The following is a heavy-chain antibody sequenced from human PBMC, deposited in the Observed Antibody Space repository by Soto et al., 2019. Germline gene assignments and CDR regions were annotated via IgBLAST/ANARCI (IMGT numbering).Heavy chain of an antibody. CDR1: GFTFSSYD. J-gene: IGHJ4*02. CDR3: TSHIQTTGFDY. CDR2: ISFDGTKI. V-gene: IGHV3-30-3*01. D-gene: IGHD4-17*01. Sequence: QVQLVESGGGVVQPGRSLRLSCAASGFTFSSYDMHWVRQAPGKGLEWVAVISFDGTKIYYVDSVKGRFTISRDNSKNMLYLQMNSLRAEDTAVYYCTSHIQTTGFDYWGPGTLVTVSS.